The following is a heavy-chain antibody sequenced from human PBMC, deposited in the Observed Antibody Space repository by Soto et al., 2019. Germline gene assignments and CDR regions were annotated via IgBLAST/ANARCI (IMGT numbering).Heavy chain of an antibody. CDR3: ARGPVYYYDSSGYYSPFDY. CDR1: GGSFSGYY. V-gene: IGHV4-34*01. J-gene: IGHJ4*02. CDR2: INHSGST. D-gene: IGHD3-22*01. Sequence: SETLSLTCAVYGGSFSGYYWSWIRQPPGKGLEWIGEINHSGSTNYNPSLKSRVTISVDTSKNQFSPKLSSVTAADTAVYYCARGPVYYYDSSGYYSPFDYWGQGTLVTVSS.